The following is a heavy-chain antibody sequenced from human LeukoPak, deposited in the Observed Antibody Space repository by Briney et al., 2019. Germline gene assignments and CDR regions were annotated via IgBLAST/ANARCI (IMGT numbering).Heavy chain of an antibody. CDR1: GGSISSSSYY. D-gene: IGHD6-19*01. Sequence: SETLSLTCTVSGGSISSSSYYWSWIRQPPGKGLEWIGEINHSGSTNYNPSLKSRVTISVDTSKNQFSLKLSSVTAADTAVYYCARFLLGGWYPNWFDPWGQGTLVTVSS. J-gene: IGHJ5*02. V-gene: IGHV4-39*07. CDR2: INHSGST. CDR3: ARFLLGGWYPNWFDP.